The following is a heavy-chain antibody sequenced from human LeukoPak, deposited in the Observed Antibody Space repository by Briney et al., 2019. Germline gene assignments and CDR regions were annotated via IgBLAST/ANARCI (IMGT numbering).Heavy chain of an antibody. D-gene: IGHD6-13*01. CDR2: IKQDGSEK. Sequence: GGSLRLSCAASGFTFNSYWMSWVRQAPGKGLEWVANIKQDGSEKYYVDSVKGRFTISRDNAKNSLYLQMNSLRAEDTAVYYCASNDLIAAAGAPFDYWGQGTLVTASS. V-gene: IGHV3-7*01. CDR3: ASNDLIAAAGAPFDY. J-gene: IGHJ4*02. CDR1: GFTFNSYW.